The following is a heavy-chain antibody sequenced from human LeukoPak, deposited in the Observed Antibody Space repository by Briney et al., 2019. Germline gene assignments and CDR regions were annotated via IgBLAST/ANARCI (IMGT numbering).Heavy chain of an antibody. V-gene: IGHV4-34*01. CDR1: GGSFSGYY. Sequence: PSETLSLTCAVYGGSFSGYYWSWIRQPPGKGLEWIGEINHSGSTNYNPSLKSRVTISVDTFKNQFSLKLSSVTAADTAVYYCARGRRAYSGSYLLYWGQGTLVTVSS. D-gene: IGHD1-26*01. CDR3: ARGRRAYSGSYLLY. CDR2: INHSGST. J-gene: IGHJ4*02.